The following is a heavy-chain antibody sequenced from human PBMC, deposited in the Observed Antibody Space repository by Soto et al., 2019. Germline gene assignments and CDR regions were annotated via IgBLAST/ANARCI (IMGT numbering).Heavy chain of an antibody. D-gene: IGHD3-22*01. Sequence: GASLRLSWAASVFTFSSYGMHWVGQPPGKGLKWVAVISYDGSNKYYGDSVKGRFTISRDTSKNTLYLQMSSLRAEDTAVYYCAKESSGYYYYYYGMDVWGQGTTVTVSS. V-gene: IGHV3-30*18. CDR1: VFTFSSYG. CDR2: ISYDGSNK. J-gene: IGHJ6*02. CDR3: AKESSGYYYYYYGMDV.